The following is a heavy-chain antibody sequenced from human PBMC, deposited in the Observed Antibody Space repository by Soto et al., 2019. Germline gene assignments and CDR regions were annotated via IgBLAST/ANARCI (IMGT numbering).Heavy chain of an antibody. V-gene: IGHV4-30-2*01. Sequence: SETLSLSCAVSGGSITSGGYSCRWIRQPPGKDLKWSGHIYHSGNTYYNTSLKSQITISEDRSKNQFFLKLSSVTAADTAVYYCARERDYGDSYDAFDIWGQGTMVT. J-gene: IGHJ3*02. D-gene: IGHD4-17*01. CDR3: ARERDYGDSYDAFDI. CDR1: GGSITSGGYS. CDR2: IYHSGNT.